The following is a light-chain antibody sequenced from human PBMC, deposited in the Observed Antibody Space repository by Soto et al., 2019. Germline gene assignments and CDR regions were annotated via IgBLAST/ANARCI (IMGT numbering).Light chain of an antibody. CDR2: GAS. J-gene: IGKJ5*01. CDR1: QSVSTTH. Sequence: EIVLTQSPRTLSLSPGEGATLSCRASQSVSTTHLAWYQQRPGQAPRLLIYGASIRATGIPDRFGGSGSGTDFTLTISRLEPEDFAVYYCQQYGDSPITFGQGTRLEIK. CDR3: QQYGDSPIT. V-gene: IGKV3-20*01.